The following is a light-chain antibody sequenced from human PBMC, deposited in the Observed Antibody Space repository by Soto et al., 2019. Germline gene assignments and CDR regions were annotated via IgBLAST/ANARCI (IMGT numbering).Light chain of an antibody. CDR1: SSNIGSNS. V-gene: IGLV1-44*01. Sequence: QSVLTQPPSASGTPGQRVTISCSGSSSNIGSNSVSWYQQLPGTAPKPLIYNNDQRPSGVPDQFSASKSGTSASLAISGLQSDDEADYYCAAWDDNLSGFFVSGTGTKVTVL. J-gene: IGLJ1*01. CDR2: NND. CDR3: AAWDDNLSGFFV.